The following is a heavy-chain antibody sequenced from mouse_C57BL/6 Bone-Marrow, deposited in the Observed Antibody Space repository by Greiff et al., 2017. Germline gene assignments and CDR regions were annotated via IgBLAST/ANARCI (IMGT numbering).Heavy chain of an antibody. D-gene: IGHD2-4*01. Sequence: VQVVESGAELVRPGTSVKMSCKASGYTFTNYWIGWAKQMPGHGLEWIGDIYPGGGYTNYNEKFKGKATLTADKSSSTAYMQFSSLTSEDSAIYYCASGDYPAWFAYWGQGTLVTVSA. CDR2: IYPGGGYT. J-gene: IGHJ3*01. V-gene: IGHV1-63*01. CDR3: ASGDYPAWFAY. CDR1: GYTFTNYW.